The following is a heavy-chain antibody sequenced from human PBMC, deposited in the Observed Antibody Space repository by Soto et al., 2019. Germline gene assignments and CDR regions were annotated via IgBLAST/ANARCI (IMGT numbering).Heavy chain of an antibody. J-gene: IGHJ6*02. D-gene: IGHD3-22*01. V-gene: IGHV5-51*01. CDR2: IYPGDSET. Sequence: GESLKISCKGSEYKFLSYWIAWVRQMPGKGLEWMGIIYPGDSETRYSPSFQGRVTISADMSINTAYLQWSSLKASDTATYYCARHRVVYDSSLYYRGDYGMDVWGQGTTVTVSS. CDR3: ARHRVVYDSSLYYRGDYGMDV. CDR1: EYKFLSYW.